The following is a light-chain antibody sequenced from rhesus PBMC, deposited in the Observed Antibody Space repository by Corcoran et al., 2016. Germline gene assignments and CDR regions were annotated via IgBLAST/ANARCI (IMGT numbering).Light chain of an antibody. CDR2: RAS. CDR3: QQHDNSPYS. V-gene: IGKV1-69*01. Sequence: DIQMTQSPSSLSASVGDRVTITCRASQGIINWLAWYQPKPEKAPKLLIYRASNLETGVPSRFSGSGSGTDVTLTISSLQPEDIATYYCQQHDNSPYSFGQGTKVEIK. CDR1: QGIINW. J-gene: IGKJ2*01.